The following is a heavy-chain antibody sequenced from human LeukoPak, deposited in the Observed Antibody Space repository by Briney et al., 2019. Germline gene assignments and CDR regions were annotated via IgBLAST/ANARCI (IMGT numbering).Heavy chain of an antibody. Sequence: SETLSLTCAVYGGSFSGYYWSWIRQPPGKGLEWIGEINHSGSTNYNPSLKSRATISVDTSKNQFTLTLSSVAAEDTAVYYCARGPGRASGYDFDYWGQGTLVTVSS. CDR3: ARGPGRASGYDFDY. V-gene: IGHV4-34*01. CDR1: GGSFSGYY. D-gene: IGHD3-3*01. CDR2: INHSGST. J-gene: IGHJ4*02.